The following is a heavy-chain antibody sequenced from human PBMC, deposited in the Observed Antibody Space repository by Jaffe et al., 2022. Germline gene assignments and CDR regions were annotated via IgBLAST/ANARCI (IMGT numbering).Heavy chain of an antibody. CDR3: AKEGYSYGTYYMDV. Sequence: EVQLVESGGGLVQPGRSLRLSCAASGFTFDDYAMHWVRQAPGKGLEWVSGISWNSGSIGYADSVKGRFTISRDNAKNSLYLQMNSLRAEDTALYYCAKEGYSYGTYYMDVWGKGTTVTVSS. D-gene: IGHD5-18*01. V-gene: IGHV3-9*01. CDR2: ISWNSGSI. CDR1: GFTFDDYA. J-gene: IGHJ6*03.